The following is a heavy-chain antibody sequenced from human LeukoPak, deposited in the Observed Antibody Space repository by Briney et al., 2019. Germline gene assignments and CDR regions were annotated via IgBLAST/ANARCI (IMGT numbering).Heavy chain of an antibody. V-gene: IGHV1-69*13. CDR1: GGTFSSYA. J-gene: IGHJ4*02. CDR3: ARDRHYYDSSGYVTYFDY. CDR2: IIPISGTA. D-gene: IGHD3-22*01. Sequence: ASVKVSCKASGGTFSSYAISWVRQAPGQGLEWMGGIIPISGTANYAQKFQGRVTITADESTSTAYMELSSLRSEDTAVYYCARDRHYYDSSGYVTYFDYWGQGTLVTVSS.